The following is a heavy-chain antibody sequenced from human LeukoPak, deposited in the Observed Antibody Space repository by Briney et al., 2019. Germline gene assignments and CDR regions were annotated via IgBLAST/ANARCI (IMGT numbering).Heavy chain of an antibody. J-gene: IGHJ4*02. D-gene: IGHD4-11*01. CDR3: AKDAQRGFDYSNSLKN. CDR1: GFTFSHYG. CDR2: IWSDGSNR. Sequence: GGSLRLSCATSGFTFSHYGMHWVRQAPGKGLEWVAVIWSDGSNRYYGDPVKGRFVSSRDNFQRTVYLQMKSLRAEDTAVYYCAKDAQRGFDYSNSLKNWGQGTLVTVSS. V-gene: IGHV3-33*06.